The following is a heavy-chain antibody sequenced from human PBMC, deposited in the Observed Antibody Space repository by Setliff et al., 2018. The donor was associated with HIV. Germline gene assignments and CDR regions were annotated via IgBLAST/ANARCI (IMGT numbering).Heavy chain of an antibody. CDR2: IITGTPYV. CDR3: SRGPSTGTYMNY. V-gene: IGHV3-21*01. D-gene: IGHD1-1*01. CDR1: GFTFGAHT. J-gene: IGHJ4*02. Sequence: GGSLRLSCVASGFTFGAHTMNWVRRAPGRGLEWVASIITGTPYVYYAASMKGRFNISTDNANTSLYLQMNDLDAGDTAVYYCSRGPSTGTYMNYWGQGTLVTVSS.